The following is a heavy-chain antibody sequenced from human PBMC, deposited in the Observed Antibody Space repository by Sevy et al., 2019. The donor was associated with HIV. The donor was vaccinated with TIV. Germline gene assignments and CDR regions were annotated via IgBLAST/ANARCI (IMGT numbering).Heavy chain of an antibody. D-gene: IGHD2-2*01. J-gene: IGHJ4*02. Sequence: GESLKISCAASGFTFSSYTMNWVRQAPGKGLEWVSSITSGSSYLYYADSVKGRFTISRDNAKNSLYLQMNSLRAEDTAVYYCARDGGCSSTSCLLYFDYWGQGSLVTVSS. CDR1: GFTFSSYT. CDR3: ARDGGCSSTSCLLYFDY. CDR2: ITSGSSYL. V-gene: IGHV3-21*01.